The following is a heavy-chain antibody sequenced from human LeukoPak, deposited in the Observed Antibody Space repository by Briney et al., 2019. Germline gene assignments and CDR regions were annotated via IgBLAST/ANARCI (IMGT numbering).Heavy chain of an antibody. Sequence: GGSLRLSCAASGFVFSSYAMNWVRQAPGKGLEWVSSISGSGSYIHYADSMKGRFTISRDNAKKSVYLHMSRLRAEDTAVYYCARGLGSGDYVANAFDFWGRGTTVSVS. V-gene: IGHV3-21*01. J-gene: IGHJ3*01. CDR1: GFVFSSYA. D-gene: IGHD4-17*01. CDR3: ARGLGSGDYVANAFDF. CDR2: ISGSGSYI.